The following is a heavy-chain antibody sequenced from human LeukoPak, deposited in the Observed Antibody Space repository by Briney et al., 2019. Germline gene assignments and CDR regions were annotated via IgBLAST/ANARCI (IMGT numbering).Heavy chain of an antibody. D-gene: IGHD6-13*01. CDR1: GFTFSRSW. V-gene: IGHV3-74*01. CDR3: ASEYSSSWYGSYYYYGMDV. J-gene: IGHJ6*02. Sequence: GGSLRLSCAASGFTFSRSWMHWVRQAPGKGLVWVSRIKGDGSSTSYADSVKGRFTISRDNAKNSLYLQMNSLRAEDTAVYYCASEYSSSWYGSYYYYGMDVWGQGTTVTVSS. CDR2: IKGDGSST.